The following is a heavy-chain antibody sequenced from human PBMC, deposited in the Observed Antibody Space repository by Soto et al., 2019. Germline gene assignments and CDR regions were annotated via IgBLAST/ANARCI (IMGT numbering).Heavy chain of an antibody. D-gene: IGHD5-12*01. V-gene: IGHV1-69*02. CDR1: GGTFSSYT. Sequence: QVQLVQSGAEVKKPGSSVKVSCKASGGTFSSYTISWVRQAPGQGLEWMGRIIPILGIANYAQKFQGRVTITADKSTSTAYMELSSLRSEDTAVYYYARKVAGYSGSDRVTDYWGQGTLVTVSS. J-gene: IGHJ4*02. CDR3: ARKVAGYSGSDRVTDY. CDR2: IIPILGIA.